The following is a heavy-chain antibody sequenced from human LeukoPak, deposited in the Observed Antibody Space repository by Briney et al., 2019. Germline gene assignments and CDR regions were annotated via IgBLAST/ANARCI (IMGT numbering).Heavy chain of an antibody. CDR2: ISYDGSNK. Sequence: GRSLRLSCAASGFTFRSYAMHWVRQAPGKGLEWEAAISYDGSNKKYADSVKGRFTISRDNSKNTLYLQMNSLRAEDTAVYYCAKDLGDYYDSSGYYYPPVGYWGQGTLVTVSS. D-gene: IGHD3-22*01. CDR1: GFTFRSYA. CDR3: AKDLGDYYDSSGYYYPPVGY. V-gene: IGHV3-30*04. J-gene: IGHJ4*02.